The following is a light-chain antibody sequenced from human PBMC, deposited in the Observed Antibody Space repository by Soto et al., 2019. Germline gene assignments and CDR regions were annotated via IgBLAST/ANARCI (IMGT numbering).Light chain of an antibody. CDR1: QSISSY. Sequence: DIQITHSPSARSASVGDRVTITFLASQSISSYLNWYQQKPGKAPKLLIYAASSLQSGVPSRFSGSGSGTDFTLTISSLQPEDFATYYCQKTFTTPHTFGQGTRLEIK. J-gene: IGKJ5*01. CDR3: QKTFTTPHT. V-gene: IGKV1-39*01. CDR2: AAS.